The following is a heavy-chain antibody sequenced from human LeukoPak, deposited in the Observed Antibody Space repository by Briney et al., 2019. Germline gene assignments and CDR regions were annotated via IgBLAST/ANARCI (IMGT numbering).Heavy chain of an antibody. Sequence: GGSLRLSCAASGFTFSSYGMHWVRQAPGKGLEWVAFIRYDGSNKYYADSVKGRFTISRDNSKNTLYLQMNSLRAEDTAVYYCARDRIDAFDFWGQGTMVTVSS. V-gene: IGHV3-30*02. CDR2: IRYDGSNK. J-gene: IGHJ3*01. CDR3: ARDRIDAFDF. CDR1: GFTFSSYG.